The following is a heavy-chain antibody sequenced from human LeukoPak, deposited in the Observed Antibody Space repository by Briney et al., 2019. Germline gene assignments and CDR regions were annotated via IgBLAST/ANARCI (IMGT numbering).Heavy chain of an antibody. CDR1: GGSISSYY. Sequence: SETLSLTCTVSGGSISSYYWSWIRQPPGKGLEWIGYIYYSGSTNYNPSLKSRVTISVDTSKNQFSLKLSSVTAADTAVYYCARGTPYGGNRPQELDYWGQGTLVTVSS. CDR3: ARGTPYGGNRPQELDY. D-gene: IGHD4-23*01. CDR2: IYYSGST. J-gene: IGHJ4*02. V-gene: IGHV4-59*01.